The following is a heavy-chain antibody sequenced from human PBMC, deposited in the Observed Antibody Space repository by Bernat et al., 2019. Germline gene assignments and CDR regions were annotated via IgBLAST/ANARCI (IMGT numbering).Heavy chain of an antibody. CDR2: IWYDGSNK. J-gene: IGHJ3*02. D-gene: IGHD3-22*01. Sequence: QVQLLESGGGVVQPGRSLRLSCAASGFTFSSYGMHWVRQAPGKGLEWVAVIWYDGSNKYYADSVKGRFTISRDNSKNTLYLQMNSLRAEDTAVYYCAREKTMIVVGDAFDIWGQGTMVTVSS. CDR1: GFTFSSYG. CDR3: AREKTMIVVGDAFDI. V-gene: IGHV3-33*01.